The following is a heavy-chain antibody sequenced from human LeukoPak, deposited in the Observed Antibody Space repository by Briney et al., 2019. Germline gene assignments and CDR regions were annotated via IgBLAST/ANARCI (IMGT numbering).Heavy chain of an antibody. J-gene: IGHJ4*02. D-gene: IGHD3-22*01. CDR2: ISGSGGST. CDR3: ARRGSSGYYHQWDY. CDR1: GFTFSSYA. Sequence: GGSLRLSCAASGFTFSSYAMSWVRQAPGKGLEWVSAISGSGGSTYYADSVKGRFTISRDNAKNSLYLQMNSLRAEDTAVYYCARRGSSGYYHQWDYWGQGTLVTVSS. V-gene: IGHV3-23*01.